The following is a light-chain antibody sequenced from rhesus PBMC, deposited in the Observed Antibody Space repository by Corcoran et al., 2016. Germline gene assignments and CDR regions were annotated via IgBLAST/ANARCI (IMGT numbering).Light chain of an antibody. CDR1: QEISSW. J-gene: IGKJ4*01. CDR3: QRYNGAPPT. V-gene: IGKV1-21*01. Sequence: DIQMTQSPSSLSASVGDKVTITCRASQEISSWLAGYQQKPGKAPKFLFYKTSSLQSGVPSRFRGSGSGTDFTLTVSSLQPEDFATYYFQRYNGAPPTFGGGTKVEIK. CDR2: KTS.